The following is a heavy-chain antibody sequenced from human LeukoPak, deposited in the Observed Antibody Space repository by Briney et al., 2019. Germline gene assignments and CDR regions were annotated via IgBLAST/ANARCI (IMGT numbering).Heavy chain of an antibody. D-gene: IGHD1-26*01. CDR3: AKGGKWDVTPFDY. CDR1: GFTLSSYA. J-gene: IGHJ4*02. CDR2: VDGGGGGT. Sequence: GGSLRLSCAASGFTLSSYAMTWVRQAPGRGLEWVSSVDGGGGGTYYADSVKGRFTISRDNSKDTLYLQVNSLRAEDTAVYYCAKGGKWDVTPFDYWGQGTLVTVSS. V-gene: IGHV3-23*01.